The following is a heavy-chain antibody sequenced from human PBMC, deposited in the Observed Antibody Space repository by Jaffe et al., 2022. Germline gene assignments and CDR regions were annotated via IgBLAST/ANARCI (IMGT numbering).Heavy chain of an antibody. D-gene: IGHD1-1*01. CDR3: ARVQPTGTTLYYFDY. CDR1: GFTFSSYS. CDR2: ISSSSSYI. V-gene: IGHV3-21*01. Sequence: EVQLVESGGGLVKPGGSLRLSCAASGFTFSSYSMNWVRQAPGKGLEWVSSISSSSSYIYYADSVKGRFTISRDNAKNSLYLQMNSLRAEDTAVYYCARVQPTGTTLYYFDYWGQGTLVTVSS. J-gene: IGHJ4*02.